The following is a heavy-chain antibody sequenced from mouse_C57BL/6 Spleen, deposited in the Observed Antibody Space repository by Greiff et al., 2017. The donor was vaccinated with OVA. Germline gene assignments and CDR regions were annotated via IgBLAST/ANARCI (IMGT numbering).Heavy chain of an antibody. CDR1: GYTFTDYN. CDR3: ARRNYGPYYFDY. D-gene: IGHD1-1*02. Sequence: VQLKESGPELVKPGASVKIPCKASGYTFTDYNMDWVKQSHGKSLEWIGDINPNNGGTIYNQKFKGKATLTVDKSSSTAYMELRSLTSEDTAVYYCARRNYGPYYFDYWGQGTTLTVSS. V-gene: IGHV1-18*01. J-gene: IGHJ2*01. CDR2: INPNNGGT.